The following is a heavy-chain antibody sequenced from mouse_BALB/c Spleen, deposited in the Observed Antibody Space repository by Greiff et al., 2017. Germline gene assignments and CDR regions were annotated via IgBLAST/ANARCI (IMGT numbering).Heavy chain of an antibody. CDR1: GFTFSSFG. CDR3: ARNGLFDY. V-gene: IGHV5-17*02. Sequence: EVQGVESGGGLVQPGGSRKLSCAASGFTFSSFGMHWVRQAPEKGLKWVAYISSGSSTIYYADTVKGRFTISRDNPKNTLFLQMTSLRSEDTAMYYCARNGLFDYWGQGTTLTVSS. CDR2: ISSGSSTI. J-gene: IGHJ2*01.